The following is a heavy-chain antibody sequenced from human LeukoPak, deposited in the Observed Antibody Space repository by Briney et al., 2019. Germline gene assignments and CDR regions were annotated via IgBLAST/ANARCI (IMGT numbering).Heavy chain of an antibody. Sequence: GASLRLSCAASGFTFSSYAMHWVRQAPGKGLEWVAVISYDGSNKYYADSVKGRFTISRDNSKNTLYLQMNSLRAEDTAVYYCARAASIAAAGTTRNYYYYGMDVWGQGTTVTVSS. CDR1: GFTFSSYA. J-gene: IGHJ6*02. V-gene: IGHV3-30-3*01. CDR2: ISYDGSNK. CDR3: ARAASIAAAGTTRNYYYYGMDV. D-gene: IGHD6-13*01.